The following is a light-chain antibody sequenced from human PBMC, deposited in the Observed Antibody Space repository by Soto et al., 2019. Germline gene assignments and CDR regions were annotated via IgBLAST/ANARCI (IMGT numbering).Light chain of an antibody. CDR3: TSYTSDNAYV. CDR1: SGDVGSYNR. CDR2: EVN. J-gene: IGLJ1*01. Sequence: QSALTQPPSVSGSPGQSVAISCTGTSGDVGSYNRLSWYQQSPGTATKVIIYEVNNRPSGVPDRFAGSKSGNTASLTISGLQDEDEADYYCTSYTSDNAYVFGTGTKLTVL. V-gene: IGLV2-18*02.